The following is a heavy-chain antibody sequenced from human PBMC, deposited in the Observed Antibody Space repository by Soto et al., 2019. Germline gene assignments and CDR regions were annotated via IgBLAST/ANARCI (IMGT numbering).Heavy chain of an antibody. J-gene: IGHJ5*02. Sequence: SETLSLTCAVYGGSFSGYYWSWIRQPPGEGLEWIGEINHSGSTNYNPSLKSRVTISVDTSKNQFSLKLSSVTAADTAVYYCARANRYCSSTSCYLWFDPWGQGTLVTVSS. D-gene: IGHD2-2*01. CDR3: ARANRYCSSTSCYLWFDP. CDR2: INHSGST. V-gene: IGHV4-34*01. CDR1: GGSFSGYY.